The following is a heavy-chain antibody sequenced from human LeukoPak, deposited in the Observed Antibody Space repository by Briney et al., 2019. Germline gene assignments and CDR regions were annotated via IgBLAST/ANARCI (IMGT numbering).Heavy chain of an antibody. CDR3: ARARGYSYGPYFDY. CDR2: MNPNSGNT. J-gene: IGHJ4*02. V-gene: IGHV1-8*01. Sequence: ASVKVSCEASGYTFTSYDINWVRQATGQGLEWMGWMNPNSGNTGYAQKFQGRVTMTRNTSISTAYMELSSLRSEDTAVYYCARARGYSYGPYFDYWGQGTLVTVSS. D-gene: IGHD5-18*01. CDR1: GYTFTSYD.